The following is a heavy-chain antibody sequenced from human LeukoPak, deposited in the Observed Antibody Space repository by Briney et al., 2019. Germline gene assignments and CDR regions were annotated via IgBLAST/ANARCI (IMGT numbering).Heavy chain of an antibody. CDR2: ISSDGSNK. CDR1: KFTFSNYG. Sequence: PGRSLRLSCAASKFTFSNYGMHWVRQAPGKGLEWVAVISSDGSNKYYADSVKGRFTISRDNSKNTLYLQMNSLRAEDTAVYYCARAQRYYYDSSGYYSTLDYYYGMDAWGQGTTVTVSS. D-gene: IGHD3-22*01. J-gene: IGHJ6*02. V-gene: IGHV3-30*03. CDR3: ARAQRYYYDSSGYYSTLDYYYGMDA.